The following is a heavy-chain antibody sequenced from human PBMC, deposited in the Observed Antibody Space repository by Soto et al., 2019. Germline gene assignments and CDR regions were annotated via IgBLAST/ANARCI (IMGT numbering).Heavy chain of an antibody. J-gene: IGHJ4*02. CDR1: GYTFTSYA. CDR2: INAGNGNT. Sequence: QVQLVQSGAEVKKPGASVKVSCKASGYTFTSYAMHWVRQAPGQRLEWMGWINAGNGNTKYSQKFQGRVTITRDTSASTAYMELSSLRSEDTAVYYCARQPEGGYNYGYWGQATLATVSS. V-gene: IGHV1-3*01. D-gene: IGHD5-12*01. CDR3: ARQPEGGYNYGY.